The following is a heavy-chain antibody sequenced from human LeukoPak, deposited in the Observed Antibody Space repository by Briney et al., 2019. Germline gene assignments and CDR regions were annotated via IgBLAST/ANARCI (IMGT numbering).Heavy chain of an antibody. J-gene: IGHJ4*02. CDR3: ARNLGYCSGGSCRGFDY. V-gene: IGHV4-59*01. D-gene: IGHD2-15*01. CDR1: GGSISSYY. Sequence: SETLSLTCTVSGGSISSYYWSWIRQPPGKGLEWIGYIYYSGSTNYNPSLTSRVTISVDTSKNQFSLKLSSVTAADTAVYYCARNLGYCSGGSCRGFDYWGQGTLVTVSS. CDR2: IYYSGST.